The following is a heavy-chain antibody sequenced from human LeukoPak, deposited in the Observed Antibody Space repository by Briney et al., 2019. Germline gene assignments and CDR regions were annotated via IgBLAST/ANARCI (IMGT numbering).Heavy chain of an antibody. D-gene: IGHD1-26*01. CDR1: GYTFTSYD. CDR2: MNPNSGGT. J-gene: IGHJ6*03. CDR3: ARDPSWELPFYYYYMDV. V-gene: IGHV1-2*02. Sequence: APVKVSCKASGYTFTSYDINWVRQATGQGLEWMGWMNPNSGGTNYAQNFQGRVTMTRDTSISTAYMELSRLRSDDTAVYYCARDPSWELPFYYYYMDVWGKGTTVTISS.